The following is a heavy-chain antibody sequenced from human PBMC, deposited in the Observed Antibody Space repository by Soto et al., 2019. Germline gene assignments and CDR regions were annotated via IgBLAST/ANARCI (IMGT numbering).Heavy chain of an antibody. Sequence: GESLKISCKGSGYSFTSYWISWVRQMPGKGLEWMGRIDPSDSYTNYSPSFQGHVTISADKSISTAYLQWSSLKASDTAMYYCATPIAAAGSYYYYYGMDVWGQGTTVTVS. CDR1: GYSFTSYW. CDR3: ATPIAAAGSYYYYYGMDV. D-gene: IGHD6-13*01. V-gene: IGHV5-10-1*01. CDR2: IDPSDSYT. J-gene: IGHJ6*02.